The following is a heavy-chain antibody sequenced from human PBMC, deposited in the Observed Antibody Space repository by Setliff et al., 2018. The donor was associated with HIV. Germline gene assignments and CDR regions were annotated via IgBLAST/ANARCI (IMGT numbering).Heavy chain of an antibody. CDR2: ISAYNLNT. D-gene: IGHD3-22*01. V-gene: IGHV1-18*01. CDR1: GYTFSRYG. CDR3: ARAYYHDSSGYQGFDY. Sequence: ASVKVSCKTSGYTFSRYGFSWVRQAPGQGLEWMGWISAYNLNTNYAQKFQGRVTMPTDTSASTGYMELRSLRSDDTAVYYCARAYYHDSSGYQGFDYWGQGTLVTVSS. J-gene: IGHJ4*02.